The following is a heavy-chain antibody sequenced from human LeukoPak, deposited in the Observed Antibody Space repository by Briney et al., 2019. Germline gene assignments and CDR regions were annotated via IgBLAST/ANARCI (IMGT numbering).Heavy chain of an antibody. CDR3: ARGGGESLWFGDLMNNWFDP. D-gene: IGHD3-10*01. V-gene: IGHV4-59*01. Sequence: SETLSLACTVSGVSISRFYWNWIRQPPGKGLEWIGYMFYSGTTNYNPSLKSRVTISGDTSKNQFSLKLTSVTAADTAVYYCARGGGESLWFGDLMNNWFDPWGQGTLVTVSS. CDR2: MFYSGTT. CDR1: GVSISRFY. J-gene: IGHJ5*02.